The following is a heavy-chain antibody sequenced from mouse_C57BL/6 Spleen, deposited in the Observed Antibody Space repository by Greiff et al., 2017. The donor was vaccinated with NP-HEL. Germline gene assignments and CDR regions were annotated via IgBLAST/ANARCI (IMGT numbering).Heavy chain of an antibody. CDR3: ARRGFYYGSSYVYAMDY. Sequence: EVQGVESGGGLVKPGGSLKLSCAASGFTFSDYGMHWVRQAPEKGLEWVAYISSGSSTIYYADTVKGRFTISRDNAKNTLFLQMTSLRSEDTAMYYCARRGFYYGSSYVYAMDYWGQGTSVTVSS. J-gene: IGHJ4*01. CDR1: GFTFSDYG. V-gene: IGHV5-17*01. D-gene: IGHD1-1*01. CDR2: ISSGSSTI.